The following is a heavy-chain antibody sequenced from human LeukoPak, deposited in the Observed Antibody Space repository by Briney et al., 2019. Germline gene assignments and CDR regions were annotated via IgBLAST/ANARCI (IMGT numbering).Heavy chain of an antibody. J-gene: IGHJ4*02. Sequence: GGSLRLSCAASGFTFSSYEMNWVRQAPGKGLEWVSTISGSGGSTYYADSVKGRFTISRDNSKNTLFLQMNSLRAEDTAVYYCAKEVESDWPANFDYWGQGTLVTVSS. CDR2: ISGSGGST. CDR1: GFTFSSYE. V-gene: IGHV3-23*01. CDR3: AKEVESDWPANFDY. D-gene: IGHD2-21*02.